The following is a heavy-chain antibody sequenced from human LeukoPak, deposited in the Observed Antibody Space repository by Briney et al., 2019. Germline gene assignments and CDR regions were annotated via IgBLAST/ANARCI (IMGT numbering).Heavy chain of an antibody. D-gene: IGHD1-1*01. V-gene: IGHV4-59*01. J-gene: IGHJ4*02. CDR3: ARGRDSRYNWNDYYFDY. CDR2: IYYSGST. CDR1: GGSFSGYY. Sequence: SETLSLTCAVYGGSFSGYYWSWIRQPPGKGLEWIGYIYYSGSTNYNPSLRSRVTISVDTSKNQFSLKLSSVTAADTAVYYCARGRDSRYNWNDYYFDYWGQGTLVTVSS.